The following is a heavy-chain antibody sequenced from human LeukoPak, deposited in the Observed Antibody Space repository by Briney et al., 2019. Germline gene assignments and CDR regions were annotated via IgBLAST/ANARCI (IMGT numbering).Heavy chain of an antibody. CDR3: ARSTSSGYYVY. CDR1: GFTFSSYA. V-gene: IGHV3-21*01. D-gene: IGHD3-22*01. Sequence: KAGGSLRLSCAASGFTFSSYAMSWVRQAPGKGLEWVSSISSSSSYIYYADSVKGRFTISRDNAKNSLYLQMNSLRAEDTAVYYCARSTSSGYYVYWGQGTLVTVSS. J-gene: IGHJ4*02. CDR2: ISSSSSYI.